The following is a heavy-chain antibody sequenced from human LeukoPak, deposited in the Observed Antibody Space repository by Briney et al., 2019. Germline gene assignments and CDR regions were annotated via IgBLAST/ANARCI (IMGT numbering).Heavy chain of an antibody. V-gene: IGHV3-48*01. Sequence: PGGSLRLSCAASGFTFTMFSMNWLRQAPGKGLEWIAFIRGRSDTTYYADSVQGRFTISRDNSKNTLYLQMNSLRAEDTAVYYCAKDSSSLYFDYWGQGTLVTVSS. CDR2: IRGRSDTT. CDR3: AKDSSSLYFDY. CDR1: GFTFTMFS. J-gene: IGHJ4*02. D-gene: IGHD6-13*01.